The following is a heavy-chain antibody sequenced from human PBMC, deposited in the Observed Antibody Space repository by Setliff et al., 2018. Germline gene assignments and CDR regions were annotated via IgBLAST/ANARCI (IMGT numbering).Heavy chain of an antibody. CDR2: INHSGST. J-gene: IGHJ3*02. D-gene: IGHD3-3*01. CDR1: GASFSDYY. CDR3: ATPGRDDLDSPFEPFDI. V-gene: IGHV4-34*01. Sequence: SETLSLTCTVYGASFSDYYWGWIRQPPGKGLEWIAEINHSGSTNYNPSLKSRVTISVDTSKNHFSLRLTSMTAADTAVYYCATPGRDDLDSPFEPFDIWGQGTMVTVSS.